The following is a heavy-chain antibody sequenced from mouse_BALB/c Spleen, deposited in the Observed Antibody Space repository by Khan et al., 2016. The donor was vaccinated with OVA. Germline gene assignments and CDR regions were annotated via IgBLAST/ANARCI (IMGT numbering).Heavy chain of an antibody. CDR1: GYIFTSYW. Sequence: QMQLEESGAELVRPGASVKLSCKTSGYIFTSYWIHWVKQRSGQGLEWFARIYPGTDNTYYNAKLKDKVTLTADKSSSTVYMQLSSLKSEDSAVYFCAREEALDYFDYWGQGTTLTVSS. J-gene: IGHJ2*01. D-gene: IGHD3-2*02. V-gene: IGHV1-76*01. CDR3: AREEALDYFDY. CDR2: IYPGTDNT.